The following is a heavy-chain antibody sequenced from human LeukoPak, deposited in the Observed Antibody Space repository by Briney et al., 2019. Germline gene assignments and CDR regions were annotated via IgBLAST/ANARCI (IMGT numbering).Heavy chain of an antibody. J-gene: IGHJ3*02. CDR3: ARVGSEIAPYYDFWSGYHLGAFDI. D-gene: IGHD3-3*01. Sequence: ASVKVSCKASGYTFTSYAMNWARQAPGQGLEWMGWINTNTGDPTYAQGFTGRFVFSLDTSVSTAYLQISSLKAEDTAVYYCARVGSEIAPYYDFWSGYHLGAFDIWGQGTMVTVSS. V-gene: IGHV7-4-1*02. CDR2: INTNTGDP. CDR1: GYTFTSYA.